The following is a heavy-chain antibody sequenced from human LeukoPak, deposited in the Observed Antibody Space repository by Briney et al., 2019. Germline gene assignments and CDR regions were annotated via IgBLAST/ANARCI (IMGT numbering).Heavy chain of an antibody. CDR3: AREGRGGSKIDY. CDR2: IHTSGST. CDR1: GGSISTSNYY. V-gene: IGHV4-61*02. J-gene: IGHJ4*02. D-gene: IGHD2-15*01. Sequence: SETLSLTCTVSGGSISTSNYYWNWIRQPAGKGLEWIGRIHTSGSTNYNPSLKSRVTISVDTSKNQFSLKLSSVTAADTAVYYCAREGRGGSKIDYWGQGTLVTVSS.